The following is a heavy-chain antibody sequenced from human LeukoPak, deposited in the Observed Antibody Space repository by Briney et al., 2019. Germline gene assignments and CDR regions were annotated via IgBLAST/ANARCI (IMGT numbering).Heavy chain of an antibody. CDR1: GFTVSSNY. CDR2: IRSKAYGGTT. Sequence: PGGSLRLSCAASGFTVSSNYMSWVRQAPGKGLEWVGFIRSKAYGGTTEYAASVKGRFTISRDDSKSIAYLQMNSLKTEDTAVYYCTRGDGYNWAWGQGTLVTVSS. V-gene: IGHV3-49*04. D-gene: IGHD5-24*01. J-gene: IGHJ5*02. CDR3: TRGDGYNWA.